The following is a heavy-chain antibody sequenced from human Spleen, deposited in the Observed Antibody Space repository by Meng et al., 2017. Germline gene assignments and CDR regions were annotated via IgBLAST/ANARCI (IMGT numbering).Heavy chain of an antibody. J-gene: IGHJ5*02. CDR2: INHSGST. Sequence: QVQLQQWGAGRLKSSETLSLTCPVFGGSFSAYYWSWIRQPPGKGLAWIGEINHSGSTNYNPSLKSRVSILVDTSKNQFSLKLSSVTAADTAVYYCASGTLKVTTLRWFDPWGQGTLVTVSS. V-gene: IGHV4-34*01. CDR1: GGSFSAYY. D-gene: IGHD4-11*01. CDR3: ASGTLKVTTLRWFDP.